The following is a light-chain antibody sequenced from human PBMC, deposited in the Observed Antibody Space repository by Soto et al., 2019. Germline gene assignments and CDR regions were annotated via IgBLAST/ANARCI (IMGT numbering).Light chain of an antibody. Sequence: DIQLTQSPIFLSASVGDRVTISCRASQAIFNYLAWYQQKPGKAPKLLICDASNLEPGVPSRFSGSGSGTDFTFTISSLQPEDIATYYCQQYDHLPFTFGPGTKVDIK. J-gene: IGKJ3*01. V-gene: IGKV1-33*01. CDR1: QAIFNY. CDR3: QQYDHLPFT. CDR2: DAS.